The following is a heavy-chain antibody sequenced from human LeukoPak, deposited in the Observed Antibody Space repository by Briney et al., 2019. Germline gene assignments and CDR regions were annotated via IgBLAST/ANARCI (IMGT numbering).Heavy chain of an antibody. V-gene: IGHV1-2*02. J-gene: IGHJ4*02. CDR2: INPNSGGT. CDR3: ARDFYTSCSY. D-gene: IGHD2-2*01. CDR1: GYTFTGYY. Sequence: ASVTVSCKASGYTFTGYYMHWVRQAPGQGLEWMGWINPNSGGTNYAQKFQGRVTMTRDTSISTAYMELSRLRSDDTAVYYCARDFYTSCSYWGQGTLVTVSS.